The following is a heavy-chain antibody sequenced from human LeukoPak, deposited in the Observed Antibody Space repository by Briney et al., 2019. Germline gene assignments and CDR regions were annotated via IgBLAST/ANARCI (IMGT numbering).Heavy chain of an antibody. Sequence: GGSLRLSCAASGFTVSSKYMSWVRQAPGKGLEWVAVISYDGSNKYYADSVKGRFTISRDNSKNTLYLQMNSLRAEDTAVYYCAKGNYGGNSVFDYWGQGTLVTVSS. CDR1: GFTVSSKY. J-gene: IGHJ4*02. V-gene: IGHV3-30*18. CDR3: AKGNYGGNSVFDY. CDR2: ISYDGSNK. D-gene: IGHD4-23*01.